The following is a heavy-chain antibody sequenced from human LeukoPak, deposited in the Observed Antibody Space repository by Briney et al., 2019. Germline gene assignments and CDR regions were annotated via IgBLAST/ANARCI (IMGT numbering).Heavy chain of an antibody. V-gene: IGHV4-34*01. Sequence: SETLSLTCAVYGGSFSGYYWSWIRQPPGKGLEWIGEINHSGSTNYNPSLKSRVTISVDTSKNQFSLKLSSVSAADTAVYYCARVYGDCDYWGQGTLVTVSS. CDR3: ARVYGDCDY. D-gene: IGHD4-17*01. CDR2: INHSGST. J-gene: IGHJ4*02. CDR1: GGSFSGYY.